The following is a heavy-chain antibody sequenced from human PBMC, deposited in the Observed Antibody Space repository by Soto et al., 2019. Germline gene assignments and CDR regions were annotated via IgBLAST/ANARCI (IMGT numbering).Heavy chain of an antibody. CDR3: ARDEADWQQLVGVHDY. D-gene: IGHD6-13*01. CDR2: ISAYNGNT. CDR1: GYTFTSYG. V-gene: IGHV1-18*01. J-gene: IGHJ4*02. Sequence: QVQLVQSGAEVKKPGASVKVSCKASGYTFTSYGISWVRQAPGQGLEWMGWISAYNGNTNHAQKLQARVTMTTDTSTSTAYMELRSLRSDDTAVYYCARDEADWQQLVGVHDYWGQGTLVTVSS.